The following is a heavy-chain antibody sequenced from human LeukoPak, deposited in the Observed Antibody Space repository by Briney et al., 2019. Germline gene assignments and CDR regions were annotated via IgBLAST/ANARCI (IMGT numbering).Heavy chain of an antibody. CDR2: IKSKTDGGTA. CDR3: ITWRWFDP. Sequence: PGGSLRLSCAASGFTFPNTWMSWIRQAPGKGLEWVGRIKSKTDGGTADYAAPGKGRFTISRDDSKNTMYLQMNSLKTEDTAVYYCITWRWFDPWGQGTLVTVSS. J-gene: IGHJ5*02. V-gene: IGHV3-15*01. CDR1: GFTFPNTW.